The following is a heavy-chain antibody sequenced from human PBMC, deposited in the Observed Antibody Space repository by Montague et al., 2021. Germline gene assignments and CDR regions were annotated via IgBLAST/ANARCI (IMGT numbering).Heavy chain of an antibody. CDR1: RSLINSDYY. V-gene: IGHV4-38-2*02. J-gene: IGHJ6*03. CDR3: ARERDRYYYMDI. CDR2: VSHGGRT. Sequence: SETLSLTCTVSRSLINSDYYWGWIRQPPGKGLEWMGSVSHGGRTYYNPSLKSRVTISVDTSNNHLSLKLSSVTAADTAMHYCARERDRYYYMDIWGKGTTITFSS.